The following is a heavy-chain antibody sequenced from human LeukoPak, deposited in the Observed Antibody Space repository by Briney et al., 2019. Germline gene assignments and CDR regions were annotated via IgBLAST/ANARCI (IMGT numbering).Heavy chain of an antibody. J-gene: IGHJ6*03. Sequence: SETLSLTCTVSGGSISSYYWSWIRQPPGKGLEWIGYIYTSGSTNYNPSLKSRVTILVDTSKNQFSLKLSSVTAADTAVYYCARRPYYYYYYMDVWGKGTTVTVSS. V-gene: IGHV4-4*09. CDR1: GGSISSYY. CDR3: ARRPYYYYYYMDV. CDR2: IYTSGST.